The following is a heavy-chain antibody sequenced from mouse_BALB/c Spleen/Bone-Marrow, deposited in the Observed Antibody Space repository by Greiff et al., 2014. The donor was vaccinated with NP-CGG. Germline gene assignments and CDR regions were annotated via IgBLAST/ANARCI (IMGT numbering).Heavy chain of an antibody. CDR2: IYPGNVNT. Sequence: VQLQQFGPELVKPGASVRISCKASGYTFTSYYIHWVKQRPGQGLEWIGWIYPGNVNTKYNEKFRGKATLTADKPSSTAYMQLSSLTSEDSAVYFCARDTMDYWGQGTSVTVSS. CDR3: ARDTMDY. J-gene: IGHJ4*01. V-gene: IGHV1S56*01. CDR1: GYTFTSYY.